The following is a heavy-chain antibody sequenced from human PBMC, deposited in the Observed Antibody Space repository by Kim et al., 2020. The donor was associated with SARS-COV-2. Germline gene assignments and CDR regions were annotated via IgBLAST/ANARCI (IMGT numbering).Heavy chain of an antibody. Sequence: GGSLRLSCAASGFTFSTFWMTWVRQVPGKGLEWVANINLDGNRRVYVDSVKGRFTISRDNFANSMYLQMNSLRAEDTAVYYCSREAETFDYWGQGILV. CDR2: INLDGNRR. CDR3: SREAETFDY. D-gene: IGHD6-19*01. CDR1: GFTFSTFW. V-gene: IGHV3-7*01. J-gene: IGHJ4*02.